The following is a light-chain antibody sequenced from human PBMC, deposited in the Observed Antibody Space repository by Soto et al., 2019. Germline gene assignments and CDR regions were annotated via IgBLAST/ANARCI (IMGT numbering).Light chain of an antibody. CDR3: CSYAGSYSYV. Sequence: QSALTQPRSVSGSPGQSVTISCTGTSSDVGGYNYVSWYQQHPGKAPKLMIYDVSKRPSGVPDCFSGSKSGNTASLTISGLQAEDEADYYYCSYAGSYSYVFGTGTKVTVL. V-gene: IGLV2-11*01. J-gene: IGLJ1*01. CDR2: DVS. CDR1: SSDVGGYNY.